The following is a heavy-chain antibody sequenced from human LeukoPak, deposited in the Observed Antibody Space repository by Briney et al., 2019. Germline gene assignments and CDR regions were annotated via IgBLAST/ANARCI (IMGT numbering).Heavy chain of an antibody. Sequence: PSETLSLTCTVSGSSISSSGYYWGWIRQPPGKGLEWIGSIYYSGRTYYNPSLKSRVTISVDTSKNQFSLKLTSVTAADTAVYYCARSAYSGDLPYGLDVWGQGTTVNVSS. V-gene: IGHV4-39*01. CDR3: ARSAYSGDLPYGLDV. D-gene: IGHD4-17*01. J-gene: IGHJ6*02. CDR2: IYYSGRT. CDR1: GSSISSSGYY.